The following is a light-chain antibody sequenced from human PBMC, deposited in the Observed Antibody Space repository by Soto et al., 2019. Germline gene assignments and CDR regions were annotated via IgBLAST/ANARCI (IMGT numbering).Light chain of an antibody. CDR1: QSVSSSY. CDR2: DTS. V-gene: IGKV3-15*01. J-gene: IGKJ5*01. CDR3: QQYNNWPPIT. Sequence: EIVLTQSPGTLSLSPGERATLSCRASQSVSSSYLAWYQQKLGQAPRLLIYDTSTRATGIPARFSGSGSGTEFTLTISSPQSEDFAVYYCQQYNNWPPITFGQGTRLEI.